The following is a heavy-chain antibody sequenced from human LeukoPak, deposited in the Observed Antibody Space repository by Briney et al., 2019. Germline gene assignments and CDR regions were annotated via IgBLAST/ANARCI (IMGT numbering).Heavy chain of an antibody. J-gene: IGHJ6*03. CDR1: GYTISSGFY. CDR3: ARQLSYYYDSSGYYYYYYYMDV. CDR2: IFHFGST. Sequence: SETLSLTCTVSGYTISSGFYWGWIRQAPGKGPEWIGTIFHFGSTYYNPSLKSRVTISVDTSKNQFSLKLSSVTAADTAVYYCARQLSYYYDSSGYYYYYYYMDVWGKGTTVTVSS. D-gene: IGHD3-22*01. V-gene: IGHV4-38-2*02.